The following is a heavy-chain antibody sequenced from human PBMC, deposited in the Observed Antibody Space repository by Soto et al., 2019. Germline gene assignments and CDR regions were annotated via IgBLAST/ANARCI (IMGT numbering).Heavy chain of an antibody. CDR2: ISAYNGNT. J-gene: IGHJ6*02. V-gene: IGHV1-18*01. Sequence: ASVKVSCKASGYTFTSYGISWVRQAPGQGLEWMGWISAYNGNTNYAQKLQGRVTMTTDTSTSTAYMELRSLRSDDTAVYYCARDRLRFLEWSKYGMDVWGQGTTVTVSS. D-gene: IGHD3-3*01. CDR1: GYTFTSYG. CDR3: ARDRLRFLEWSKYGMDV.